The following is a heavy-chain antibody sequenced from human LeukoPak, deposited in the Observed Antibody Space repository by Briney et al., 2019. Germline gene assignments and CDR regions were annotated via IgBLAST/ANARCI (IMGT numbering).Heavy chain of an antibody. CDR2: LSNVVRNQ. Sequence: PRMCLRLSWAASGFSLSTYALRWVRPAPGKGLEWVALLSNVVRNQHYVSSVKGQFTLSRDISNSTLFLQMNRLRTDDTAVYYCARQGSSLDYHHNFLDVWGKGTPVTVSS. D-gene: IGHD6-6*01. J-gene: IGHJ6*03. V-gene: IGHV3-30*01. CDR1: GFSLSTYA. CDR3: ARQGSSLDYHHNFLDV.